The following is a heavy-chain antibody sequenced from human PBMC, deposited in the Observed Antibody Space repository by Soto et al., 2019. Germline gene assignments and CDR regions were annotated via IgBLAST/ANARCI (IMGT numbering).Heavy chain of an antibody. CDR2: ISGLVISV. Sequence: EVQLLESGGALGQPGGSLRLSCAASGFTFRDFAMSWVRQAPGRGLEWVSTISGLVISVFYADSVRGRFTVTRDNSKNTLYLQMNSLRADDTALSYCAKDSGLPDFGIVMHAFDVWGQGTMVTVSS. CDR3: AKDSGLPDFGIVMHAFDV. D-gene: IGHD3-3*01. V-gene: IGHV3-23*01. J-gene: IGHJ3*01. CDR1: GFTFRDFA.